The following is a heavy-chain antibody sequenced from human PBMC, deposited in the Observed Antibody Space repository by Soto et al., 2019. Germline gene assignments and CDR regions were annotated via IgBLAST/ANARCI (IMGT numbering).Heavy chain of an antibody. D-gene: IGHD4-4*01. CDR3: PHRQYDYSNYGWFDP. CDR2: IYWDDDK. J-gene: IGHJ5*02. CDR1: GFSLSTRGVG. Sequence: SGPTLVSNRQMLTLTCTFSGFSLSTRGVGVGWIRQPPGKALEWLALIYWDDDKRYSPSLKSSLTITKDTSKNQVVLTMTNMDPVDTATYYCPHRQYDYSNYGWFDPWGQGTLVTSPQ. V-gene: IGHV2-5*02.